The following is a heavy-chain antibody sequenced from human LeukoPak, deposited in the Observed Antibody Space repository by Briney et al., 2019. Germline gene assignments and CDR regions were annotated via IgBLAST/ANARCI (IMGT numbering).Heavy chain of an antibody. CDR2: IYTSGST. CDR3: ARESSEDIVVVPAASDWYYFDY. J-gene: IGHJ4*02. CDR1: GGSISSYY. V-gene: IGHV4-4*07. D-gene: IGHD2-2*01. Sequence: SETLSLTCTVSGGSISSYYWSWIRQPAGKGLEWIGRIYTSGSTNYNPSLKSRVTMSVDTSKNQFSLKLSSVTAADTAVYYCARESSEDIVVVPAASDWYYFDYWAQGTLVTVSS.